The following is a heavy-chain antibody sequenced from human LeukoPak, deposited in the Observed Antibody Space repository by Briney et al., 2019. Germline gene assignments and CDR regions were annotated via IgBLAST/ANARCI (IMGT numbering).Heavy chain of an antibody. CDR1: GFTFSSSW. J-gene: IGHJ6*02. CDR2: INTDGSST. V-gene: IGHV3-74*01. Sequence: PGGSLRLSCAASGFTFSSSWMLWVRQAPGKGLLWVSRINTDGSSTSYADSVKGRFTISRDNAENTLYLQMNSLRAEDTAVYYCARGPMVRGAYGTDVWGQGTTVTVSS. CDR3: ARGPMVRGAYGTDV. D-gene: IGHD3-10*01.